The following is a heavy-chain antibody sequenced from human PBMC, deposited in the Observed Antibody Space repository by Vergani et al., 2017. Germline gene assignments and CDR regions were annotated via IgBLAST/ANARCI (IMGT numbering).Heavy chain of an antibody. CDR1: GDSISSGRYY. CDR3: ASKRGACRAAYCHSYDF. V-gene: IGHV4-39*01. CDR2: MDYSGST. J-gene: IGHJ4*02. Sequence: QVQLQESGPGLVKPSQTLSLTCTVSGDSISSGRYYWSWIRQPPGKGLEWIGSMDYSGSTSYNPSLESRISISFETPKNQFSLRLTSVTAADTAVYYCASKRGACRAAYCHSYDFWGPGTLVGVSS. D-gene: IGHD2-15*01.